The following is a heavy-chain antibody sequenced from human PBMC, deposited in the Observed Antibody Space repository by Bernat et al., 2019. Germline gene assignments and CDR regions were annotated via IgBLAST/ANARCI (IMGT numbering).Heavy chain of an antibody. CDR2: IYPGDSDT. J-gene: IGHJ2*01. CDR1: GYSFTSYW. CDR3: AEHLQSPRTANNWYFDL. V-gene: IGHV5-51*03. D-gene: IGHD1-1*01. Sequence: VHLVQSGAEVKKPGESLKISCKGSGYSFTSYWLAWVRQMPGKGLEWMGIIYPGDSDTRYSPSFQGQVTISGDKSISAAYMQSSNLKPSDTTIYYCAEHLQSPRTANNWYFDLWGRGTLVTVSS.